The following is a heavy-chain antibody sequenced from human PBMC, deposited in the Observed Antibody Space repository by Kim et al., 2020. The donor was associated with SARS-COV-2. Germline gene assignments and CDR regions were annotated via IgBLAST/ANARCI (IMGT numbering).Heavy chain of an antibody. Sequence: GGSLRLSCAASGFTFDDYTMHWVRQAPGKGLEWVSLISWDGGSTYYADSVKGRFTISRDNSKNSLYLQMNSLRTEDTALYYCAKDIGIVVEYGMDVWGQGTTVTVSS. CDR3: AKDIGIVVEYGMDV. V-gene: IGHV3-43*01. J-gene: IGHJ6*02. D-gene: IGHD3-22*01. CDR1: GFTFDDYT. CDR2: ISWDGGST.